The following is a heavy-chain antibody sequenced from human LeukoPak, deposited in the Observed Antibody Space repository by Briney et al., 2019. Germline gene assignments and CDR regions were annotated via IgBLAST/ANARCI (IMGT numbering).Heavy chain of an antibody. CDR2: IFGSGGSA. J-gene: IGHJ4*02. V-gene: IGHV3-23*01. Sequence: PGGSLRLSCEASGFTFGSYAMYWVRQAPGKGLEWVAGIFGSGGSAHYADSAKGRFTISRDNSKNTVYLQMNSLRAEDAAVYYCAKVPGSRYYFDYWGQGTLVTVSS. D-gene: IGHD3-10*01. CDR1: GFTFGSYA. CDR3: AKVPGSRYYFDY.